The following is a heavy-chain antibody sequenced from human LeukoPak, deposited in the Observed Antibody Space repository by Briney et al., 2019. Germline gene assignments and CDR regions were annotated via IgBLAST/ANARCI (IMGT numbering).Heavy chain of an antibody. V-gene: IGHV1-18*04. Sequence: GASVKVSCKASGYTFTSYGISWVRQAPGQGLEWMGWISAYNGNTNYAQKLQGRVTMTTDTSASTAYIELRSLRSDDTAVYYCAREFSGSRPFDYWGQGTLVTVSS. CDR2: ISAYNGNT. J-gene: IGHJ4*02. CDR1: GYTFTSYG. CDR3: AREFSGSRPFDY. D-gene: IGHD1-26*01.